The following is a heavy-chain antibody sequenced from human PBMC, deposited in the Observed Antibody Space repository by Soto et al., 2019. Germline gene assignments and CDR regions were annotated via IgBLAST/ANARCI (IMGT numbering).Heavy chain of an antibody. V-gene: IGHV3-23*01. CDR3: ARDGLYCSSTSCYFDY. CDR2: ISGSGGST. CDR1: GFTFSSYA. J-gene: IGHJ4*02. D-gene: IGHD2-2*01. Sequence: GGSLRLSCAASGFTFSSYAMSWVRQAPGKGLEWVSGISGSGGSTHYADSVKGRLTISRDNSKNALFVQMNSLRAEDTAVYYCARDGLYCSSTSCYFDYWGQGTLVTVSS.